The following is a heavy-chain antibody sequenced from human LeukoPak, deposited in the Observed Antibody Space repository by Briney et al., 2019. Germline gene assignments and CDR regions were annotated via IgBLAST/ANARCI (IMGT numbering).Heavy chain of an antibody. Sequence: GGSHRLSCEASGFTFTTYSMTWGRQAPGKGLEWVSIISSGSSAIFSADALKGRFTISRDDAKNLLYLDMNSLRAEDTAVYYCARDNDSRDPPHFDYWGQGTLVTVSS. CDR2: ISSGSSAI. J-gene: IGHJ4*02. CDR3: ARDNDSRDPPHFDY. D-gene: IGHD3-16*01. V-gene: IGHV3-21*04. CDR1: GFTFTTYS.